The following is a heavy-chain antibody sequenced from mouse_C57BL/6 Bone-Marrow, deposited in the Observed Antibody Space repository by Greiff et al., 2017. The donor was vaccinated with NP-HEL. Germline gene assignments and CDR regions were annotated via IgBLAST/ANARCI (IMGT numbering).Heavy chain of an antibody. CDR1: GYTFTSYW. J-gene: IGHJ1*03. CDR2: IYPGSGST. V-gene: IGHV1-55*01. CDR3: ARGAYYYGSHWYFDV. Sequence: VQLQQPGAELVKPGASVKMSCKASGYTFTSYWITWVKQRPGQGLEWIGDIYPGSGSTNYNEKFKSKATLTVDTSSSTAYMQLSSLTSEDSAVYYCARGAYYYGSHWYFDVWGTGTTVTVSS. D-gene: IGHD1-1*01.